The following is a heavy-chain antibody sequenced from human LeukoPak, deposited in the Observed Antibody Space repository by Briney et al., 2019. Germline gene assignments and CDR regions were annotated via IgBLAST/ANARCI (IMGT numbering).Heavy chain of an antibody. V-gene: IGHV4-59*08. CDR3: ARRAPYYFDSSGSHFDY. CDR2: IYYSGST. J-gene: IGHJ4*02. D-gene: IGHD3-22*01. Sequence: SETLSLTCTVSGGSISTYYWSWIRQPPGKGLECIGYIYYSGSTNYNPSLKSRVTISVDTSKNQFSLKLNSVTAADTAVYYCARRAPYYFDSSGSHFDYWGQGTLVTVSS. CDR1: GGSISTYY.